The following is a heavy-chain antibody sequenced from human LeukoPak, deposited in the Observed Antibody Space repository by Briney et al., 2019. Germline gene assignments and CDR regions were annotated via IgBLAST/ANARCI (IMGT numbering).Heavy chain of an antibody. D-gene: IGHD6-6*01. V-gene: IGHV4-38-2*01. CDR1: GYSISSGYY. CDR2: IYHSGST. CDR3: ARLPPYSSSAYYFDY. J-gene: IGHJ4*02. Sequence: SETLSLTCAVSGYSISSGYYWGWIRQPPGKGLEWIGNIYHSGSTYYNPSLKSRVTISVDTSKNQFSLKLSSVTAADTAVYYCARLPPYSSSAYYFDYWGQGTLVTVSA.